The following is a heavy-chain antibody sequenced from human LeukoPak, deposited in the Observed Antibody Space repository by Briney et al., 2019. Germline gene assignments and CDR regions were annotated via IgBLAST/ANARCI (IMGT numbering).Heavy chain of an antibody. CDR3: AKNYGSGSQYYFDY. Sequence: ASVKVSCKASGYTFTGYYMHWVRQAPRQGLEWMGRINPNSGGTNYAQKFQGRVTMTRDTSISTAYMELSRLRSDNTAVYYCAKNYGSGSQYYFDYWGQGTLVTVSS. CDR1: GYTFTGYY. D-gene: IGHD3-10*01. J-gene: IGHJ4*02. CDR2: INPNSGGT. V-gene: IGHV1-2*06.